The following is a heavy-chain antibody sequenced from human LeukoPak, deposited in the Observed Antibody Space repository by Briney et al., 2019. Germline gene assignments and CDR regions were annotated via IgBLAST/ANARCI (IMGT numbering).Heavy chain of an antibody. CDR1: GFTFSSYV. V-gene: IGHV3-23*01. CDR2: ISTSGGST. Sequence: GGSLRLSCAASGFTFSSYVMSWVRQAPGKGLEWVSAISTSGGSTYYAGSVKGRFTISRDNSKNTLYLQMNSLRAEDTAVYYCAKGGKYSFGPHFDYWGQGTLVTVSS. J-gene: IGHJ4*02. CDR3: AKGGKYSFGPHFDY. D-gene: IGHD5-18*01.